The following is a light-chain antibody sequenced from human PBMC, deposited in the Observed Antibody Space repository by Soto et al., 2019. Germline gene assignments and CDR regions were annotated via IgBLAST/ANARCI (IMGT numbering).Light chain of an antibody. CDR1: QDIKNY. CDR3: QQYGSSPRP. J-gene: IGKJ1*01. CDR2: ATS. Sequence: IQMTLSPSSLSASVGDRVTITCRASQDIKNYLAWYQQGAGKVPKLLIYATSTLQSGVPSRFSGSGSGTDFSLTISRLEAEDFAVYYCQQYGSSPRPFGQGTKADIK. V-gene: IGKV1-27*01.